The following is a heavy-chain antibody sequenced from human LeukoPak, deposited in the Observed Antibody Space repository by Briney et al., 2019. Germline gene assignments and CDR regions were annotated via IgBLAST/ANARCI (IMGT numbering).Heavy chain of an antibody. D-gene: IGHD4-17*01. CDR2: IYYSGST. J-gene: IGHJ5*02. Sequence: TPETLSLTCTVSGGSISSYYWSWIRQPPGKGLEWIGYIYYSGSTNYNPSLKSRVTISVDTSKNQFSLKLSSVTAADTAVYYCARQKDDYGDYVGWFDPWGQGTLVTVSS. CDR3: ARQKDDYGDYVGWFDP. V-gene: IGHV4-59*01. CDR1: GGSISSYY.